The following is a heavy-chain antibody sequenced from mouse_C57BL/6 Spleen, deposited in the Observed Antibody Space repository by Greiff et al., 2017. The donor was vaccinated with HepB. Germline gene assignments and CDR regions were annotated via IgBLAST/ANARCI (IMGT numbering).Heavy chain of an antibody. CDR1: GFTFNTYA. D-gene: IGHD2-4*01. V-gene: IGHV10-3*01. CDR3: ATGGLRGEAMDY. CDR2: IRSKSSNYAT. J-gene: IGHJ4*01. Sequence: EVQVVESGGGLVQPKGSLKLSCAASGFTFNTYAMHWVRQAPGKGLEWVARIRSKSSNYATYYADSVKDRFTISRDDSQSMLYLQMNNLKTEDTAMYYCATGGLRGEAMDYWGQGTSVTVSS.